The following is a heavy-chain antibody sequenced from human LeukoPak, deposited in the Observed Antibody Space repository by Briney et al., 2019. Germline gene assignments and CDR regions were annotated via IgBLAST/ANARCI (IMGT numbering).Heavy chain of an antibody. V-gene: IGHV4-4*07. CDR1: GGSISSYY. CDR3: ARGIIVGATWGENDNWFDP. J-gene: IGHJ5*02. D-gene: IGHD1-26*01. CDR2: IYTSGST. Sequence: SETLSLTCTVSGGSISSYYWSWIRQPAGQGLEWIGRIYTSGSTNYNPSLKSRVTISVDTSKNQFSLKLSSVTAADTAVYYCARGIIVGATWGENDNWFDPWGQGTLVTVSS.